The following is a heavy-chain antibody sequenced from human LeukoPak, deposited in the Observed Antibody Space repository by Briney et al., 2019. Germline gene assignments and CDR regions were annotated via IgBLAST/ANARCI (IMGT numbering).Heavy chain of an antibody. CDR2: ISSSGSTI. D-gene: IGHD3-22*01. Sequence: GGYLRVSCAASGFTFCDYYMGWVCQGPGKGLWRVSYISSSGSTIYYADSVRGAFTISTDTTTNSLYLQLTNLRAEDPAAYYCARDSSGYLEVYLDYWGQGTLVTVSS. CDR1: GFTFCDYY. V-gene: IGHV3-11*01. CDR3: ARDSSGYLEVYLDY. J-gene: IGHJ4*02.